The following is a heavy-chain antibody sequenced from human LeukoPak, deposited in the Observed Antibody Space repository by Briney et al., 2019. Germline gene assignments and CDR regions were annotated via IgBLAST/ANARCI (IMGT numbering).Heavy chain of an antibody. CDR2: LNANNGHV. V-gene: IGHV1-8*01. J-gene: IGHJ4*02. Sequence: GASVKVSCKASGYTFITYDILWVRQAAGQGLEWMGWLNANNGHVGYIEKFQGRVTMTMETSISTAYMELRSLRYDDTAVYYCARGPWFRSLVGYCANGICYPGYWGQGSLVTVSS. D-gene: IGHD2-8*01. CDR1: GYTFITYD. CDR3: ARGPWFRSLVGYCANGICYPGY.